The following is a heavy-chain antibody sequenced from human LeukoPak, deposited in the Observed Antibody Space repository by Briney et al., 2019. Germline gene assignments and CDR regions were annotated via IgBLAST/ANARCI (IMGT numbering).Heavy chain of an antibody. CDR3: AKFLAGVAVAGTDFDY. CDR1: GFIFRNYP. V-gene: IGHV3-30-3*02. CDR2: ISSDGRNT. Sequence: GGTLGLSCAASGFIFRNYPMHWLRQAPDKGLEWVSLISSDGRNTYYADSVKGRFTISRDDSKNTLYLQMNSLRAEDTAVYYCAKFLAGVAVAGTDFDYWGQGTLVAVSS. J-gene: IGHJ4*02. D-gene: IGHD6-19*01.